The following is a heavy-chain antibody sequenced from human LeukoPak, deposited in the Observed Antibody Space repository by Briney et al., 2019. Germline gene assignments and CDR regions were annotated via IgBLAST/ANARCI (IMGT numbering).Heavy chain of an antibody. J-gene: IGHJ3*01. Sequence: QAGGSLRLSCAAAGFTFSSCWMSWVRQAPGKGLEWVSVISVSGLSTYYGDSVKGRFTISRDNSKNTLYLQMNSLRAEDTAVYYCAKNHNSNGYHTDDAFDVWGQGTMVTVSS. CDR2: ISVSGLST. CDR1: GFTFSSCW. V-gene: IGHV3-23*01. CDR3: AKNHNSNGYHTDDAFDV. D-gene: IGHD3-22*01.